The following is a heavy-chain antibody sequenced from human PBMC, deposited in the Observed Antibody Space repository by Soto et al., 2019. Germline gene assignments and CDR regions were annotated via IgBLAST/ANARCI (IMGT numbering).Heavy chain of an antibody. J-gene: IGHJ6*03. Sequence: EVQVVESGGDLVQPGGSLRLSCAASGFTFSTYWMTWVRQAPGKGMEWVATIKQDGSEKYYVDSMKGRVTISRDNAKDSLYLQMNSLRVEDTSVYYCARGSGRASCPYYMEVWRKGTTVTVSS. V-gene: IGHV3-7*01. D-gene: IGHD2-15*01. CDR3: ARGSGRASCPYYMEV. CDR1: GFTFSTYW. CDR2: IKQDGSEK.